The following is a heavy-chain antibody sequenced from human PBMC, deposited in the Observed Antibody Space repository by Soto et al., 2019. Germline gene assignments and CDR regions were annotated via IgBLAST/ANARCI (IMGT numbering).Heavy chain of an antibody. V-gene: IGHV3-7*01. CDR2: IEQDGSGK. CDR3: ARDSSSPFGYFDP. D-gene: IGHD6-25*01. CDR1: GFTFSNHW. J-gene: IGHJ5*02. Sequence: GSLRLSCAASGFTFSNHWMSWVRQAPGKGLEWVANIEQDGSGKYYVDSVKGRFTISRDNAKNSLYLQMNSLRVEDTAVYYCARDSSSPFGYFDPCRQGTLVTVSS.